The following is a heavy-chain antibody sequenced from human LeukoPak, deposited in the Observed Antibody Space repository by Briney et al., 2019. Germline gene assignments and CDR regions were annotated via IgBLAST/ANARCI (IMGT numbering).Heavy chain of an antibody. Sequence: SETLSLTCAVYGGSFSGYYWSWIRQPPGKGLEWIGEINHSGSTNYNPSLKSRVTISVDTSKNQFSLKLSSVTAADTAVYYCARTGYSSGWYVWFDPWGQGTLVTVPS. CDR1: GGSFSGYY. J-gene: IGHJ5*02. D-gene: IGHD6-19*01. CDR2: INHSGST. V-gene: IGHV4-34*01. CDR3: ARTGYSSGWYVWFDP.